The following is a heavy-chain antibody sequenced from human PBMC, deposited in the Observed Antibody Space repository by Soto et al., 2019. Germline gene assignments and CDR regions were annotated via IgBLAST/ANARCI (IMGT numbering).Heavy chain of an antibody. Sequence: LSLTCAVYGGSFSGYYWSWIRQPPGKGLEWIGEINHSGSTNYNPSLKSRVTIPVDTSKNQFSLKLSSVTAADTAVYYCARGNHHYYYGMDVWGQGTTVTVSS. CDR3: ARGNHHYYYGMDV. V-gene: IGHV4-34*01. CDR1: GGSFSGYY. J-gene: IGHJ6*02. CDR2: INHSGST.